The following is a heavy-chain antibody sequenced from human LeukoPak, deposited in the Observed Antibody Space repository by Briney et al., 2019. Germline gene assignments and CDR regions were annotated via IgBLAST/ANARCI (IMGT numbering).Heavy chain of an antibody. V-gene: IGHV4-39*07. CDR3: ARGYSSTYY. CDR2: IYYSGST. D-gene: IGHD6-13*01. Sequence: SETLSLTCTVSGGSISSSSYYWGWIRQPPGKGLEWIGSIYYSGSTYYNPSLKNRVTISVDTSKNQFSLKLSSVTAADTAVYYCARGYSSTYYWGQGTLVTVSS. CDR1: GGSISSSSYY. J-gene: IGHJ4*02.